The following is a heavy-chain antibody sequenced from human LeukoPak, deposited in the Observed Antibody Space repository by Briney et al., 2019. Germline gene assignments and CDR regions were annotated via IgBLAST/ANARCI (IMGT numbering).Heavy chain of an antibody. D-gene: IGHD3-22*01. CDR2: IYYSGST. J-gene: IGHJ4*02. V-gene: IGHV4-30-4*01. CDR1: GGSISSGDYY. Sequence: PSQTLSLTCTVSGGSISSGDYYWSWIRQPPGKGLEWIGYIYYSGSTYYNPSLKSRVTISVDTSKNQFSLKLSSVTGADTAVYYCARVPLNYYDSSGYYFDYWGQGTLVTVSS. CDR3: ARVPLNYYDSSGYYFDY.